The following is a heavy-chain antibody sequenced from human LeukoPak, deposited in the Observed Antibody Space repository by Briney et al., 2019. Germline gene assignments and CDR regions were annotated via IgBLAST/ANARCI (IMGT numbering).Heavy chain of an antibody. J-gene: IGHJ4*02. CDR2: ISYIGST. CDR1: GGSVSSYY. CDR3: ARSGSWTLNFDS. V-gene: IGHV4-59*02. D-gene: IGHD6-13*01. Sequence: SETLSLTCTVSGGSVSSYYWTWIRQPPGKGLEWIGYISYIGSTNYSPSLKSRVTISVDTSKNQFSLRGSSVTAADTAVYYCARSGSWTLNFDSWGQGTLVTVSS.